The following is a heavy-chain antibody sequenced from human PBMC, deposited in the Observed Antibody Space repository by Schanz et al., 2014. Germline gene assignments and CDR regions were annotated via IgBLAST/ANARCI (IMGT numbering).Heavy chain of an antibody. CDR1: GGSISSYY. Sequence: QVQLRESGPGLVKPSKTLSLTCTVSGGSISSYYWSWIRQPAGKGLEWIGRIFTSGSTDYNPSLKRRVPKSVDPSKNQFSLKPGPVTAADTAVYYCARDLEGFDYWGQGTLVTVSS. D-gene: IGHD1-1*01. V-gene: IGHV4-4*07. CDR2: IFTSGST. J-gene: IGHJ4*02. CDR3: ARDLEGFDY.